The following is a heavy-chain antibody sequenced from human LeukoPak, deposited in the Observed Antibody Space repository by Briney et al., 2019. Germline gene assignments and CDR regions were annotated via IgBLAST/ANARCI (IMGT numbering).Heavy chain of an antibody. V-gene: IGHV3-72*01. CDR3: ARKRITYYMDV. J-gene: IGHJ6*03. D-gene: IGHD3-10*01. Sequence: QAGGSLRLSCTTSGLTFSDHYMDWVRQAPGKGLEWVGRVRKKANGYSTEYAASVKGRFTISRDDSRNSLYLQMNSLRAEDTAVYYCARKRITYYMDVWGKGTTVTVSS. CDR2: VRKKANGYST. CDR1: GLTFSDHY.